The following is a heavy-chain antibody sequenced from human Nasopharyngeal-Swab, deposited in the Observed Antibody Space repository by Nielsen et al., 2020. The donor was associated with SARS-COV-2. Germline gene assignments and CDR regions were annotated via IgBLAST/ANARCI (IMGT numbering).Heavy chain of an antibody. CDR2: IWYDGSNK. V-gene: IGHV3-33*01. CDR1: GFTFSSYG. J-gene: IGHJ4*02. CDR3: ARSGLYYDFWSGHDY. D-gene: IGHD3-3*01. Sequence: GGSLRLSCAASGFTFSSYGMHWVRQAPGKGLEWVAVIWYDGSNKYYANSVKGRFTISRDNSKNTLYLEMSSLRAEDTAVYYCARSGLYYDFWSGHDYWGQGTWSPSPQ.